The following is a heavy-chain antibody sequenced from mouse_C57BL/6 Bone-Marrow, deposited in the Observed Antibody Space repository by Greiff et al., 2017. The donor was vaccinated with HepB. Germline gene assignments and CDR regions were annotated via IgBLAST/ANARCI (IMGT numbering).Heavy chain of an antibody. CDR3: SQVTKGGYALDY. V-gene: IGHV1-74*01. CDR2: IHPSDSDT. CDR1: GYTFTSYW. Sequence: QVQLKQPGAELVKPGASVKVSCKASGYTFTSYWMHWVKQRPGQGLEWIGRIHPSDSDTNYNQKFKGKATLTVDKSSSTTYMQLSSLTSEDSAVYYCSQVTKGGYALDYWGQGTSVTVSS. D-gene: IGHD2-2*01. J-gene: IGHJ4*01.